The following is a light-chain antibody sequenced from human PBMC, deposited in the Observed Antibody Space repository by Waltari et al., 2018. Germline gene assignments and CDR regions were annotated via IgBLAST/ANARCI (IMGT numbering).Light chain of an antibody. Sequence: EIVLTQSPATLSLSPGEGATLSCRASQSVSSQLVWYQHKRGQAPRLLIYDASNRATGIPARFSGSGSGTDFTLTISSLEPEDFAVYYCQQCNNSPPTFGQGTKVEIK. CDR3: QQCNNSPPT. V-gene: IGKV3-11*01. CDR1: QSVSSQ. J-gene: IGKJ1*01. CDR2: DAS.